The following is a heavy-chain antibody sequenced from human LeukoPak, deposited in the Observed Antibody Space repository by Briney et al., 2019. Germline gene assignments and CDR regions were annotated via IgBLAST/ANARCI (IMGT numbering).Heavy chain of an antibody. J-gene: IGHJ4*02. CDR2: ISTYSGST. V-gene: IGHV1-18*01. D-gene: IGHD4-23*01. CDR1: GYTFTNYD. Sequence: ASVKVSCKASGYTFTNYDFSWVRQAPGQGLEWMGWISTYSGSTNYAQKLQGRVAMTTDTSTSTAYMELRSLSSDDTAVYYCARQGYGGNPQGAADYWGQGTLVTVSS. CDR3: ARQGYGGNPQGAADY.